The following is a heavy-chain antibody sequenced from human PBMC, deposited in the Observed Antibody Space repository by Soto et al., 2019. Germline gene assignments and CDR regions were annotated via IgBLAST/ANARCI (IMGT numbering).Heavy chain of an antibody. J-gene: IGHJ3*02. CDR1: GGSISSYY. D-gene: IGHD3-10*01. Sequence: SETLSLTCSVSGGSISSYYWSWIRQPPGKGLEWIGYIYYSGSTNYNPSLKSRVTISVDTSKNQFSLKLSSVTAADTAVYYCAKNYGNAFDIWGQGTMVTVS. CDR3: AKNYGNAFDI. CDR2: IYYSGST. V-gene: IGHV4-59*01.